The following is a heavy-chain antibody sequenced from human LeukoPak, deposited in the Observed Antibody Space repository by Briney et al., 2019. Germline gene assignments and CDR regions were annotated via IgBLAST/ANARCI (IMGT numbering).Heavy chain of an antibody. Sequence: ASVKVSCKTSGYTFTDYYIHWVRQAPGQGLEWMGWINSNSGNTGYAQKFQGRVTMTRNTSISTAYMELSSLTSEDTAVYYCARDGSGSYYDRGWFDPWGQGTLVTVSS. CDR2: INSNSGNT. J-gene: IGHJ5*02. V-gene: IGHV1-8*02. CDR1: GYTFTDYY. D-gene: IGHD3-10*01. CDR3: ARDGSGSYYDRGWFDP.